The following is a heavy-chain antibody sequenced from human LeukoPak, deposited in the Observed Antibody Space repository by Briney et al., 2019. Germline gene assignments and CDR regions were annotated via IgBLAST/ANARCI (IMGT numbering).Heavy chain of an antibody. CDR1: GFTVSSNY. D-gene: IGHD3-16*02. CDR3: ARISGSYRPFDY. V-gene: IGHV3-30-3*01. J-gene: IGHJ4*02. CDR2: ISYDGINE. Sequence: GGSLRLSCAASGFTVSSNYMSWVRQAPGKGLEWVAGISYDGINEYYADSVKGRFTISRDNSKNTLYLQMNSLRAEDTAVYYCARISGSYRPFDYWGQGTLVTVSS.